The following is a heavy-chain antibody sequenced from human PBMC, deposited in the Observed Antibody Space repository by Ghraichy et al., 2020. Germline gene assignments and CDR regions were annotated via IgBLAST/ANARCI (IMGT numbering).Heavy chain of an antibody. CDR1: GFTFSSYW. CDR2: IKQDGSEK. D-gene: IGHD2-15*01. CDR3: ARDRGVVATKSLDY. V-gene: IGHV3-7*03. J-gene: IGHJ4*02. Sequence: GGSLRLSCAASGFTFSSYWMSWVRQAPGKGLEWVANIKQDGSEKYYVDSVKGRFTISRDNAKNSLYLQMNSLRAEDTAVYYCARDRGVVATKSLDYWGQGTLVTVSS.